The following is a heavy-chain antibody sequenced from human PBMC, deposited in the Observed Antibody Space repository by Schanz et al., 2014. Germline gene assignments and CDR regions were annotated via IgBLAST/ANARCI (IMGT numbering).Heavy chain of an antibody. CDR3: AKDPYDVLTGYQYYFDY. V-gene: IGHV3-48*01. J-gene: IGHJ4*02. Sequence: EVQLVESGGGLVQPRGSLRLSCAASEFSFSSFGMNWVRQAPGKGLEWVSYISSSSSTIYYADSVKGRFTISRDNAKNSLYLQMKRLRVEDTAVYFCAKDPYDVLTGYQYYFDYWGPGRLVTVSS. D-gene: IGHD3-9*01. CDR2: ISSSSSTI. CDR1: EFSFSSFG.